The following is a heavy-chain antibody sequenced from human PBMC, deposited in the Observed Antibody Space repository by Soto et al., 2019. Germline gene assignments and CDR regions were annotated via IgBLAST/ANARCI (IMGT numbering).Heavy chain of an antibody. J-gene: IGHJ6*02. CDR3: ARRYEYYYFGMDV. Sequence: ASVKVSCKASGYTFTKYDINWVRQATGQGLEWMGWMNPNSGNTGYALKFQGRVTMTRNTAINTAYLELSGLRSEDTAVYYCARRYEYYYFGMDVWGRGTTVPSP. V-gene: IGHV1-8*01. D-gene: IGHD2-2*01. CDR1: GYTFTKYD. CDR2: MNPNSGNT.